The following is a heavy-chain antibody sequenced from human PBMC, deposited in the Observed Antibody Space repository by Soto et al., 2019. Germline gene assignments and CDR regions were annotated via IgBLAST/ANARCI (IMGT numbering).Heavy chain of an antibody. J-gene: IGHJ3*02. D-gene: IGHD3-3*01. CDR2: INPATGAA. Sequence: VQSGAVVKKPGASVTVSCSASGYPVTAYYMHWVRQAPGRGLEWMGGINPATGAAKYTQTFPGRVTMTRDPSTSTVFMALSGLTSEDTAFFYCARGGGVGVAGSAAFDMWGQGTLVTVSS. CDR3: ARGGGVGVAGSAAFDM. V-gene: IGHV1-2*02. CDR1: GYPVTAYY.